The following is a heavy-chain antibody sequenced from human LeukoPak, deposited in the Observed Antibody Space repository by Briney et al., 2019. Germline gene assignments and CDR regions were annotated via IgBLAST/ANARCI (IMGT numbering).Heavy chain of an antibody. CDR1: GFTFSSYS. V-gene: IGHV3-21*01. D-gene: IGHD1-26*01. CDR2: ISSSSSYI. Sequence: KAGGSLRLSCAASGFTFSSYSMNWVPQAPGKGLEWVSSISSSSSYIYYADSVKGRFTISRDNAKNSLYLQMNSLRAEDTAVYYCARDPSTPYRKGGYSGYWFDPWGQGTLVTVSS. J-gene: IGHJ5*02. CDR3: ARDPSTPYRKGGYSGYWFDP.